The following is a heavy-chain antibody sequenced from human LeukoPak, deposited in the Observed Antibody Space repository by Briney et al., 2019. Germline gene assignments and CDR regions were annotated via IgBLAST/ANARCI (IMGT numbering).Heavy chain of an antibody. CDR2: ISPYNGET. J-gene: IGHJ5*02. V-gene: IGHV1-18*01. CDR1: GYSFTTYG. CDR3: ARDFYTSGSGWFDP. Sequence: GASVKVSCKASGYSFTTYGITWVRQAPGQGLEWMGWISPYNGETNYAEKFQGRVTMTTDTSTSTAYMELRSLRPDDTAVYYCARDFYTSGSGWFDPWGQGTLVTVSS. D-gene: IGHD6-19*01.